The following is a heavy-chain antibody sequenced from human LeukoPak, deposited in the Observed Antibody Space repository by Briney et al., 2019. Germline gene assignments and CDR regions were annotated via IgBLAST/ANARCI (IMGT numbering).Heavy chain of an antibody. J-gene: IGHJ4*02. CDR3: PTYNRARDVFGY. CDR1: GFTFRDAW. V-gene: IGHV3-15*01. Sequence: GGSLRLSCAGSGFTFRDAWMGWVRQAPGKGLEWLGRIRSNTDAGTTEYAAHVKGRFTISRDDSKNTLYVQMNSLQTEDTAVYYCPTYNRARDVFGYWGQGTLVTVSS. D-gene: IGHD3-10*02. CDR2: IRSNTDAGTT.